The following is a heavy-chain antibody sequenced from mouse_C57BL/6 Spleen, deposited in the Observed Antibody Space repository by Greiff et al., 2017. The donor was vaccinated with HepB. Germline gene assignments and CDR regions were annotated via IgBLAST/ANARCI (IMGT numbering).Heavy chain of an antibody. D-gene: IGHD2-4*01. Sequence: QVQLQQSGPGLVAPSQSLSITCAVSGFSLTSYAISWVRQPPGKGLEWLGVIWTGGGTNYNSALKSRLSISKDNSKSQVFLKMNSLQTDDTARYYCASYDYDEKVWFAYWGQGTLVTVSA. V-gene: IGHV2-9-1*01. CDR3: ASYDYDEKVWFAY. CDR1: GFSLTSYA. J-gene: IGHJ3*01. CDR2: IWTGGGT.